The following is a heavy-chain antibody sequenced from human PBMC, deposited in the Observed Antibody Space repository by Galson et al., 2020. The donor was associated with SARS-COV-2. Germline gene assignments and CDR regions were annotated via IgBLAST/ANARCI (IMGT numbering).Heavy chain of an antibody. J-gene: IGHJ4*02. CDR3: ARDRGAWFGEVQPYFDY. V-gene: IGHV3-21*01. CDR1: GFTFSSYS. Sequence: GGSLRLSCAASGFTFSSYSMNWVRQAPGKGLEWVLSISSSSSYIYYADSVKGRFTISRDNAKNSLYLQMNSLRAEDTAVYYCARDRGAWFGEVQPYFDYWGQGTLVTVSS. CDR2: ISSSSSYI. D-gene: IGHD3-10*01.